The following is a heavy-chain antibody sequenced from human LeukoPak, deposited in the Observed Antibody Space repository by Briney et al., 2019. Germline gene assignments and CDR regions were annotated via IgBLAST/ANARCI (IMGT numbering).Heavy chain of an antibody. CDR2: IYSGGST. CDR1: GFTVSSNY. CDR3: ARAPQTAMASSIFDY. D-gene: IGHD5-18*01. J-gene: IGHJ4*02. Sequence: GGSLRLSCAASGFTVSSNYMSWVRQAPGQGLEWVSVIYSGGSTYYADSVKGRFTISRDNSKNTLYLQMNSLRAEDTAVYYCARAPQTAMASSIFDYWGQGTLVTVSS. V-gene: IGHV3-53*01.